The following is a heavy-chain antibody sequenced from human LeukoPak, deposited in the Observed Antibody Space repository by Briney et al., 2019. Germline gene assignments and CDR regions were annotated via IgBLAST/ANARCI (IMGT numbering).Heavy chain of an antibody. CDR1: GFTFSDYY. V-gene: IGHV3-11*04. CDR3: ARAYVDTAMAYYYGMDV. Sequence: GGSLRLSCAASGFTFSDYYMSWIRQAPGKGLEWVSYISSSGSTIYYADSVKGRFTISRDNSKNTLYLQMNSLRAEDTAVYYCARAYVDTAMAYYYGMDVWGQGTTVTVSS. J-gene: IGHJ6*02. D-gene: IGHD5-18*01. CDR2: ISSSGSTI.